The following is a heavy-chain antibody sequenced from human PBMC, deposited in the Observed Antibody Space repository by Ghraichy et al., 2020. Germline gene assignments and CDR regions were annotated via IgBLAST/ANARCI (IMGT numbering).Heavy chain of an antibody. V-gene: IGHV4-39*01. J-gene: IGHJ2*01. CDR2: IYYTGST. Sequence: SETLSLTCTVSGGSISSSSYYWGWIRQPPGKGLEWIGSIYYTGSTYYNPSLKSRVTISVDTSKNQFSLKLTSVTAADTAVYYCARPPTPLLWYFDLWGRGTLVTVSS. CDR1: GGSISSSSYY. D-gene: IGHD1-26*01. CDR3: ARPPTPLLWYFDL.